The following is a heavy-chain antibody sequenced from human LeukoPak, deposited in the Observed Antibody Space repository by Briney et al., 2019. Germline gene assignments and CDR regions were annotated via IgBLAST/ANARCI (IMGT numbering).Heavy chain of an antibody. CDR1: GFTFSRYG. V-gene: IGHV3-30*02. D-gene: IGHD2-15*01. CDR2: IRYDGGNK. J-gene: IGHJ6*02. Sequence: AGGSLRLSCAASGFTFSRYGMHWVRQAPGKGLEWVAFIRYDGGNKYYADSVKGRFTISRDNSKNTLYLQMNSLRAEDTAVYYCARPARLYCSGGSCYAGYYGMDVWGQGTTVTVSS. CDR3: ARPARLYCSGGSCYAGYYGMDV.